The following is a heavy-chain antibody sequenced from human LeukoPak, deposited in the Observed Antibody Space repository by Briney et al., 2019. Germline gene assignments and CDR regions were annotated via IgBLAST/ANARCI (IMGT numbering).Heavy chain of an antibody. CDR3: ARASAAGTYLIGWFDP. CDR1: GFTFSTYW. J-gene: IGHJ5*02. V-gene: IGHV3-7*01. CDR2: IKQDGSEK. D-gene: IGHD6-13*01. Sequence: GGSLRLSCAASGFTFSTYWMSWVRQSPGKGLEWVANIKQDGSEKYYVDSVKGRFTISRDNAKNSLYLQMNSLRAEDTALYYCARASAAGTYLIGWFDPWGQGTLATVSS.